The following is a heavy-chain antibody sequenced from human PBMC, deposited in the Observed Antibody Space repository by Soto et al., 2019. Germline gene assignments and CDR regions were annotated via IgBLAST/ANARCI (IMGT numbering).Heavy chain of an antibody. D-gene: IGHD4-17*01. CDR3: ARDSGYGDPFDY. V-gene: IGHV4-59*01. CDR2: IFYSGNT. J-gene: IGHJ4*01. Sequence: SETLSLTYTVSSGYITNYYWSWIRQPPGKGLEWIGYIFYSGNTNYNPSLRSRVTISVGTSKNQFSLRLSSVTAADTAVYYCARDSGYGDPFDYWGHGTLVTVSS. CDR1: SGYITNYY.